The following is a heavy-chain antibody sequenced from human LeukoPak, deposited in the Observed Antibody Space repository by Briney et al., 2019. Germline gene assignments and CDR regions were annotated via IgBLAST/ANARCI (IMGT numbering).Heavy chain of an antibody. V-gene: IGHV1-18*04. Sequence: ASVNVSCKASGYTFSNFGITWVRQAPGQGLEWMGWISAYSGNTNYAQKLPGRVTMTTDTSTSTAYMELRSLRSDDTAVYYCARVIVAGALMWGQGTLVTVSS. CDR1: GYTFSNFG. J-gene: IGHJ4*02. CDR3: ARVIVAGALM. D-gene: IGHD1-26*01. CDR2: ISAYSGNT.